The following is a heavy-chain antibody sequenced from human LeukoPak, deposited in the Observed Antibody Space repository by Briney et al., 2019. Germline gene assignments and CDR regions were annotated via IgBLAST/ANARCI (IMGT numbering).Heavy chain of an antibody. CDR3: AKGRKRTAVTTFDY. CDR2: ITGSGDST. CDR1: GFIFSSYA. J-gene: IGHJ4*02. D-gene: IGHD4-17*01. Sequence: GGSLRLSCASSGFIFSSYAMSWVRQAPGKGLEWVSAITGSGDSTYYADSVKGRFTISSDNSKNTLSLQMNSLRDGDTAVYYCAKGRKRTAVTTFDYWGQGTLVTVSS. V-gene: IGHV3-23*01.